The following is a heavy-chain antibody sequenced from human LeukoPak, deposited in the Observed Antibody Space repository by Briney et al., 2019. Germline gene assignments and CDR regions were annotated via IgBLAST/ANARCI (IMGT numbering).Heavy chain of an antibody. Sequence: GGSLRLSCAASGFTFSSYGMPWVRQAPGKGLEWVAVIWYDGSNKYYADSVKGRFTISRDNSKNTLYLQMNSLRVEDTAVYYCARDPGGIVASHYYYGMDVWGQGTTVTVSS. D-gene: IGHD3-22*01. CDR1: GFTFSSYG. V-gene: IGHV3-33*01. CDR3: ARDPGGIVASHYYYGMDV. J-gene: IGHJ6*02. CDR2: IWYDGSNK.